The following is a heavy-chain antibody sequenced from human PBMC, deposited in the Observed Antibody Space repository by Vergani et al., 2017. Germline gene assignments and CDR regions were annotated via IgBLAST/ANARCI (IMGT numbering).Heavy chain of an antibody. D-gene: IGHD5-24*01. CDR2: IYHSGST. Sequence: QVQLQESGPGLVKPSETLSLTCTVSGGSISSYYWSWIRQPPGKGLEWIGYIYHSGSTYYNPSLKSRVTISVDTSKNQFSLKLSSVTAADTAVYYCATGLGRGDGYNGVEDLFDYWGQGTLVTVSS. V-gene: IGHV4-59*04. CDR3: ATGLGRGDGYNGVEDLFDY. CDR1: GGSISSYY. J-gene: IGHJ4*02.